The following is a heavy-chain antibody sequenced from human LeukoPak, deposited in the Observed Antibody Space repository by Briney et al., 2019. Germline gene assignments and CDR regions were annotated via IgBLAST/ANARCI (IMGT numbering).Heavy chain of an antibody. CDR2: IYPRDSDT. Sequence: GESLKISCKGSRYSFTSYWIGWVRQMPGKGLEWMGIIYPRDSDTRYSPSFQGQVTISADKSISTAYLQWSSLKASDTAMYYCARALPIRAANDALDIWGQGTMVTVSS. CDR3: ARALPIRAANDALDI. CDR1: RYSFTSYW. V-gene: IGHV5-51*01. D-gene: IGHD3-10*01. J-gene: IGHJ3*02.